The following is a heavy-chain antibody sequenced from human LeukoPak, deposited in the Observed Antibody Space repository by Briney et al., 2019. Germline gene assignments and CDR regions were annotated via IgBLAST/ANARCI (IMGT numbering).Heavy chain of an antibody. J-gene: IGHJ4*02. Sequence: ASVKVSCKASGGIFTRYAISWVRQAPGQGLEWMGWTSAHNGNTNYAQKLQGRVTMTTDTSTSTAYMELRSLRSDDTAVYYCARDSSGIAVAGNFDYWGQGTLVTVSS. D-gene: IGHD6-19*01. CDR3: ARDSSGIAVAGNFDY. CDR2: TSAHNGNT. CDR1: GGIFTRYA. V-gene: IGHV1-18*04.